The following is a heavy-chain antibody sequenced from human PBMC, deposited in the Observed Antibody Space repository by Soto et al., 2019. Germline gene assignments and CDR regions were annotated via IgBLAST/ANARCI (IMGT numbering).Heavy chain of an antibody. CDR2: ISYDGSNK. Sequence: QVQLVESGGGVVQPGRSLRLSCAASGFTFSSYVMHWVRQAPGKVLEWVADISYDGSNKYYADSVKGRFTISRDNSKNTLYLQMNSLRAEDTAVYYCANEKVGATPDIDALDLWGQGKIVTVSS. V-gene: IGHV3-30*18. J-gene: IGHJ3*01. CDR3: ANEKVGATPDIDALDL. CDR1: GFTFSSYV. D-gene: IGHD1-26*01.